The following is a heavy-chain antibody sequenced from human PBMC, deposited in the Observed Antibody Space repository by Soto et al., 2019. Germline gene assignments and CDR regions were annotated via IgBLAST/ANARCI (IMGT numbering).Heavy chain of an antibody. D-gene: IGHD3-22*01. Sequence: GGSLRLSCAASGFTFSSYGMHWVRQAPGKGLEWVAVISYDGSNKYYADSVKGRFTISRDNSKNTLYLQMNSLRAEDTAVYYCAKDLYYASSGNPNWLDPWDQGTHVTV. CDR1: GFTFSSYG. V-gene: IGHV3-30*18. CDR2: ISYDGSNK. J-gene: IGHJ5*02. CDR3: AKDLYYASSGNPNWLDP.